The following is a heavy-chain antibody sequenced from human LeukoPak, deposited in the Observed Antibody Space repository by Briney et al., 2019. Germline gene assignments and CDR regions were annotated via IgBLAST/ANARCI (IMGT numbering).Heavy chain of an antibody. CDR1: GGSISSYY. Sequence: PSETLSLTCTVSGGSISSYYWSWIRQPPGKGLEWIGYIYYSGSTNYNPSLKSRVTISVDTSKNQSSLKLSSVTAADTAVYYCARGWLVSNWFDPWGQGTLVTVSS. J-gene: IGHJ5*02. D-gene: IGHD6-19*01. CDR2: IYYSGST. V-gene: IGHV4-59*01. CDR3: ARGWLVSNWFDP.